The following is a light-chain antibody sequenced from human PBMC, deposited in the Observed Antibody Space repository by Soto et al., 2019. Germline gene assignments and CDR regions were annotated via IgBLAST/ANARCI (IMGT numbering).Light chain of an antibody. V-gene: IGKV3-20*01. CDR3: HQSGSPFYS. J-gene: IGKJ2*03. CDR1: QSVSSAY. CDR2: GAS. Sequence: IVLTQSPGTLSLSPGERATLSCRASQSVSSAYLAWYQQIPGQAPRLLIYGASSRATGIPDRFSGSGSGTDFTLTISGLETEDFAVYYCHQSGSPFYSFGQGTKMDTK.